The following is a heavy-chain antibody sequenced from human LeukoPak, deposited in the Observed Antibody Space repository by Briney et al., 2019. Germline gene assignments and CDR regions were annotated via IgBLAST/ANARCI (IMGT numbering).Heavy chain of an antibody. V-gene: IGHV5-51*01. J-gene: IGHJ5*02. D-gene: IGHD4-17*01. CDR1: GSRFTSYW. CDR2: IYPGDSDT. Sequence: GAPLKISCKGSGSRFTSYWIGWVRQLPGKGLEWMGIIYPGDSDTSYSTSFQGQVTFSADKSISTAYLQWSSLKASDTAMYYCARAGDYGDYDPNGFDPWGQGTLVTDSS. CDR3: ARAGDYGDYDPNGFDP.